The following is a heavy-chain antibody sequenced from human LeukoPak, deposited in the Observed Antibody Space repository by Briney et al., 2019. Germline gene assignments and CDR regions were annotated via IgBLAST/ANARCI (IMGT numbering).Heavy chain of an antibody. J-gene: IGHJ4*02. CDR1: GSTFDDYA. Sequence: GGSLRLSCAASGSTFDDYAMHWVRQAPGKGLEWVSGISWNSGSIGYADSVKGRFTISRDNAKNSLYLQMNSLRAEDMALYYCAKDFGPTMVRGVILYYWGQGTLVTVSS. CDR3: AKDFGPTMVRGVILYY. D-gene: IGHD3-10*01. CDR2: ISWNSGSI. V-gene: IGHV3-9*03.